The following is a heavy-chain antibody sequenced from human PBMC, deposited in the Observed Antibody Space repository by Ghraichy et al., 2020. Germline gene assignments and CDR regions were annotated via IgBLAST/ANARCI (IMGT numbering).Heavy chain of an antibody. CDR2: INNDGKET. CDR1: RFTFHTFW. D-gene: IGHD3-10*01. V-gene: IGHV3-7*03. Sequence: GGSLRLSCAASRFTFHTFWLSWVLLSPVQGLEWVANINNDGKETYYVESVVGRFTISRDNAKNLLYLQMNSLRVDDAAVYYCARAGTAGSVDYWGQGTPVIVSS. J-gene: IGHJ4*02. CDR3: ARAGTAGSVDY.